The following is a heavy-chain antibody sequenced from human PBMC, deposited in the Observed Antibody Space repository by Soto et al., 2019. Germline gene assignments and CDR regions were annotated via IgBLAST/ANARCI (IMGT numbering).Heavy chain of an antibody. CDR3: ARRIYGDWYFDL. CDR1: GGSISSSNW. CDR2: VYHSGGT. Sequence: QVQLQESGPGLVKPSGTLSLTCAVSGGSISSSNWWSWVRQPPGKGLEWIGEVYHSGGTNYNPSLKSRVTISVDKSNNQFSLKLTSVTAADTAVYYCARRIYGDWYFDLWGRGTLVTVSS. J-gene: IGHJ2*01. V-gene: IGHV4-4*02. D-gene: IGHD3-16*01.